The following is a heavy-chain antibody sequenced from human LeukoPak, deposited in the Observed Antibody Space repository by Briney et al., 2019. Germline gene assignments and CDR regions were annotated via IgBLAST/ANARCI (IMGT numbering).Heavy chain of an antibody. J-gene: IGHJ5*02. D-gene: IGHD6-13*01. CDR2: IYSGGTT. V-gene: IGHV3-53*01. CDR1: GFTVSSNY. CDR3: ARHSSSWSFDP. Sequence: AGGSLRLSCAASGFTVSSNYMSWVRQAPGKGREWVSVIYSGGTTYYADSVKGRFTISRDNSKNTLYLQMNSLRAEDTAVYYCARHSSSWSFDPWGQGTLVTVSS.